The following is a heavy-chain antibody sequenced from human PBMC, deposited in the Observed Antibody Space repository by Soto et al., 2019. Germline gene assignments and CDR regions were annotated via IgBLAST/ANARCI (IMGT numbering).Heavy chain of an antibody. Sequence: PSETLSLTCTVSGGSISSSSYYWAWIRQPPGKGLEWIGSIYYSGKTYYNPSLKSRVTISVDTSKNQFSLRLSSVTAADTTVYYCARRYGYYFDYWGQGTLVTVSS. D-gene: IGHD4-17*01. V-gene: IGHV4-39*01. CDR3: ARRYGYYFDY. CDR1: GGSISSSSYY. CDR2: IYYSGKT. J-gene: IGHJ4*02.